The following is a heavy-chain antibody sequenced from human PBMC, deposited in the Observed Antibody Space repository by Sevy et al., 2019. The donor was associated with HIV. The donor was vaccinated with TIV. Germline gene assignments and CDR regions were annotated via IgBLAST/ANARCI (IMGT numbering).Heavy chain of an antibody. Sequence: GGSLRLSCAASGFTVSSNYMSWVRQAPGKGLEWVSVIYSGGSTYYADSVKGRFTISRGNSKNTLYLQMNSLRAEDTAVYYCAGEAFRRLGELSPVVDYYYYGMDVWGQGTTVTVSS. D-gene: IGHD3-16*02. CDR1: GFTVSSNY. CDR2: IYSGGST. J-gene: IGHJ6*02. CDR3: AGEAFRRLGELSPVVDYYYYGMDV. V-gene: IGHV3-66*01.